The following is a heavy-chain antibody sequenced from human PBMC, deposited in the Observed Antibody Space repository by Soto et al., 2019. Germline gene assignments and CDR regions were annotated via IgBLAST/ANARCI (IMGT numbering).Heavy chain of an antibody. CDR1: GGSFSGYY. CDR3: ARDPITIFGVVTSWFDP. J-gene: IGHJ5*02. D-gene: IGHD3-3*01. V-gene: IGHV4-34*01. CDR2: INHSGST. Sequence: SETLSLTCAVYGGSFSGYYWGWIRQPPGKGLEWIGEINHSGSTNYNPSLKSRVTISVDTSKNQFSLKLSSVTAADTAVYYCARDPITIFGVVTSWFDPWGQGTLVTVSS.